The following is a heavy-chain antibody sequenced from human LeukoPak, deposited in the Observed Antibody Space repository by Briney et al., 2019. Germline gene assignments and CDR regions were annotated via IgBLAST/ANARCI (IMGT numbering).Heavy chain of an antibody. J-gene: IGHJ4*02. D-gene: IGHD1-26*01. Sequence: SETLSLTCTVSGGSISSSSYYWGWIRQPPGKGLEWIGSIYYSGSAYYNPSLKSRVTISVDTSKNQFSLRLSSVTAADTAVYYCARLSGSYYSDFDYWGQGTLVTVSS. CDR2: IYYSGSA. CDR1: GGSISSSSYY. CDR3: ARLSGSYYSDFDY. V-gene: IGHV4-39*01.